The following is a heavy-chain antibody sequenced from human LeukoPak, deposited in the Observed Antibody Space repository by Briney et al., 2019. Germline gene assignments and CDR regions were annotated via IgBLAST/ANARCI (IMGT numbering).Heavy chain of an antibody. V-gene: IGHV1-18*01. CDR2: ISVYNGNT. D-gene: IGHD3-22*01. CDR1: GYTFTSYG. CDR3: ARGSPPRRNYDSRGYYSYYFDY. Sequence: ASVKVSCKASGYTFTSYGISWVRQAPGQGLEWMGWISVYNGNTHYAQTLQGRVTMTTDKSTSTVYMELRSLRSDDTAVYYCARGSPPRRNYDSRGYYSYYFDYWGQGTLVTVSS. J-gene: IGHJ4*02.